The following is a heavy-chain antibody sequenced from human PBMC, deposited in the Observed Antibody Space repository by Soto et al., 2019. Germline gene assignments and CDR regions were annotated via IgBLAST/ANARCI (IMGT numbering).Heavy chain of an antibody. D-gene: IGHD2-21*01. V-gene: IGHV4-4*02. CDR3: ATLPRRIVLSLLPILT. CDR2: IYHNGSP. J-gene: IGHJ4*02. CDR1: GGSISSTNW. Sequence: PSETLSLTCVVSGGSISSTNWWTWVRQPPGKRLEWIGEIYHNGSPTYSPSLRGRATISVDKSNNQFSLRLRSVTAADTAVYYCATLPRRIVLSLLPILTGGQGILVTV.